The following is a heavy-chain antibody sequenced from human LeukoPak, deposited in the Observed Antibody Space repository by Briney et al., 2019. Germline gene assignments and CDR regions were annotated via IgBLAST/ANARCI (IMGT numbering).Heavy chain of an antibody. Sequence: GGSLRLSCAASGFTFRSYAMSWVRQGPGKGLEWVAYIAHHGNNKYYADSVKGRFTISRDNSKGSLYLQMNSLRADDTAVYYCAKDGSWSCTDWGQGTLVRVSS. V-gene: IGHV3-30*02. J-gene: IGHJ4*02. CDR2: IAHHGNNK. D-gene: IGHD2-8*02. CDR3: AKDGSWSCTD. CDR1: GFTFRSYA.